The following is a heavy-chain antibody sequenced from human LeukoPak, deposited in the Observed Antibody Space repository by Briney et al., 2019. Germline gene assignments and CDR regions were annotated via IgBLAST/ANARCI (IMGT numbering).Heavy chain of an antibody. V-gene: IGHV4-39*01. CDR2: IYYSGST. Sequence: SETLSLTCTVSGGSISSSSYSWGWIRQPPGKGLEWIGSIYYSGSTYYNPSLKSRVTISVDTSKNQFSLKLSSVTAADTAVYYCARQETGTGYFDYWGQGTLVTVSS. J-gene: IGHJ4*02. D-gene: IGHD1-1*01. CDR3: ARQETGTGYFDY. CDR1: GGSISSSSYS.